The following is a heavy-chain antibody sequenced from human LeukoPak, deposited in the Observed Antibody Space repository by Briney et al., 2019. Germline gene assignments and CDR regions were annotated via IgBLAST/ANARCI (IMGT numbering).Heavy chain of an antibody. CDR2: INHSGST. Sequence: SETLSLTCAVYGGSFSGYYWSWTRQPPGKGLEWIGEINHSGSTNYNPSLKSRVTISVDTSKNQFSLKLSSVTAADTAVYYCARRPSNYYGSGRQFDYWGQGTLVTVSS. D-gene: IGHD3-10*01. CDR3: ARRPSNYYGSGRQFDY. V-gene: IGHV4-34*01. CDR1: GGSFSGYY. J-gene: IGHJ4*02.